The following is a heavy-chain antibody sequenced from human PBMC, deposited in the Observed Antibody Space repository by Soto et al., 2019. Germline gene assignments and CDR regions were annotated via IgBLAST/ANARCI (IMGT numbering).Heavy chain of an antibody. CDR3: ARVQTDIVVVLAFDI. V-gene: IGHV4-31*03. CDR2: IYYSGIT. CDR1: GGSINSGRYY. Sequence: QVQLQESGPGLVKASQTLSLTCTVSGGSINSGRYYWSWIRQHPGKGLEWIGYIYYSGITDYNPSLKGRVTISVDTSKSQFSLNLSSVTAADTAVYYCARVQTDIVVVLAFDIWGQGTMVTVSS. D-gene: IGHD2-2*01. J-gene: IGHJ3*02.